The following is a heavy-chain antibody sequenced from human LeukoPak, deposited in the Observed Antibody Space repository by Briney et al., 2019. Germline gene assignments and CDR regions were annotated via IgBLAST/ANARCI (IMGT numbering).Heavy chain of an antibody. V-gene: IGHV4-59*11. CDR2: ISYIGST. D-gene: IGHD6-13*01. CDR1: ADSFSSHY. Sequence: SETLSLTCAVSADSFSSHYWTWIRQPPGKGLEWIGYISYIGSTNYNPSLKSRVTISIDTSKNQFSLKLSSVTAADTAVYYCARDRGYEQQRWFDLWGQGTLVTVSS. CDR3: ARDRGYEQQRWFDL. J-gene: IGHJ5*01.